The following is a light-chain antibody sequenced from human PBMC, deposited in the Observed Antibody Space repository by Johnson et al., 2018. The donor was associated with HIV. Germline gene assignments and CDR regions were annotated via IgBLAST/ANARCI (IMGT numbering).Light chain of an antibody. CDR2: DNN. CDR1: SSNIGSNT. CDR3: GTWDSSLTTGGV. J-gene: IGLJ1*01. V-gene: IGLV1-51*01. Sequence: QSVLTQPPSASGTPGQRVTISCSGSSSNIGSNTVNWYQQLPGTAPKLLIYDNNKRPSGTPDRFSGSKSGPSATLGITGLRTGDEADYYCGTWDSSLTTGGVFGSGTKVTVL.